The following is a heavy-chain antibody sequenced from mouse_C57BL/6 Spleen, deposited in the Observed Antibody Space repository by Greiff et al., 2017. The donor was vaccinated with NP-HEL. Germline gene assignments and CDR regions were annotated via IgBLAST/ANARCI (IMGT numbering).Heavy chain of an antibody. CDR3: ARPLYGSSPLFAY. CDR1: GFTFSDYG. J-gene: IGHJ3*01. Sequence: EVQRVESGGGLVKPGGSLKLSCAASGFTFSDYGMHWVRQAPEKGLEWVAYISSGSSTIYYADTVKGRFTISRDNAKNTLFLQMTSLRSEDTAMYYCARPLYGSSPLFAYWGQGTLVTVSA. CDR2: ISSGSSTI. D-gene: IGHD1-1*01. V-gene: IGHV5-17*01.